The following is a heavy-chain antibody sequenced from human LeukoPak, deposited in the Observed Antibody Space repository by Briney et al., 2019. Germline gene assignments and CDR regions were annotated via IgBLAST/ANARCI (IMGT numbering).Heavy chain of an antibody. CDR1: GFTFTSYA. J-gene: IGHJ4*02. D-gene: IGHD1-7*01. CDR3: ARAHNWKYGSFDF. Sequence: GGSLRLSCAASGFTFTSYALHWVRQAPGKGLEWVAVIFYDGSNKYYADSVKGRFTISRDNAKNSLYLQMNSLRAEDTAVYYCARAHNWKYGSFDFWGQGTLVTVSS. V-gene: IGHV3-30*04. CDR2: IFYDGSNK.